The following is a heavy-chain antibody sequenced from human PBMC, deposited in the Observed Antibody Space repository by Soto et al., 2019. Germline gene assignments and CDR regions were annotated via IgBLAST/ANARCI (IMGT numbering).Heavy chain of an antibody. CDR1: GVSIISHY. Sequence: EVRLVESGGGLIQPGGSLRLSCAASGVSIISHYMAWVRQAPGKGLEWISLIYAGGSTFYADSVKGRFTISRDNSKNKRYLQMDSLTAEDTAVYYCASGENGYNKFYFDFWGQGTLVTVSS. CDR2: IYAGGST. J-gene: IGHJ4*02. V-gene: IGHV3-53*01. CDR3: ASGENGYNKFYFDF. D-gene: IGHD5-12*01.